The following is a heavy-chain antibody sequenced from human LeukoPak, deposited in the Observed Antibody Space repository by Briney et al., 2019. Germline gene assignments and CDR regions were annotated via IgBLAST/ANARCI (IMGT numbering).Heavy chain of an antibody. CDR1: GFTFSSYA. CDR3: AKTVGATGDFDY. CDR2: ISGSGGST. V-gene: IGHV3-23*01. Sequence: PGGSLRLSCAASGFTFSSYAMSWVRQAPGKGLEGVSAISGSGGSTYYADSVKGRFTISRDNSKNTLYLQMNSLRAEDTAVYYCAKTVGATGDFDYWGQGTLVTVSS. D-gene: IGHD1-26*01. J-gene: IGHJ4*02.